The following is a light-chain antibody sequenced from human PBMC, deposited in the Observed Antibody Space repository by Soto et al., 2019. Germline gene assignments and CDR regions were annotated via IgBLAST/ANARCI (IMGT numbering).Light chain of an antibody. CDR3: SSYAGTHIV. CDR2: EVT. J-gene: IGLJ1*01. Sequence: QSVLNQPPSASGSPGQSVTISCTGTSIDVGTYNSVSWYQQHPGKAPKLMMYEVTKRPAGVPDRFSGSKSGNTASLTVSGLQAEDEADYYCSSYAGTHIVFGIGTKVTVL. V-gene: IGLV2-8*01. CDR1: SIDVGTYNS.